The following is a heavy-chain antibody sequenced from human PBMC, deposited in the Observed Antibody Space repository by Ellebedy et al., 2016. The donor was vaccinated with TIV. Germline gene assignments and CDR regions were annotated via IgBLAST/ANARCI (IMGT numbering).Heavy chain of an antibody. J-gene: IGHJ4*02. V-gene: IGHV3-7*02. CDR1: GFTFSSYW. CDR3: ASGSYGRFDS. CDR2: INQDGSQK. D-gene: IGHD1-26*01. Sequence: GGSLRLSCAASGFTFSSYWISWVRQAPGKGLEWVANINQDGSQKYYVDSVKGRFTISRDNAKNSLYLQMNSLRAEDTAVYYCASGSYGRFDSWGQGTLVTVSS.